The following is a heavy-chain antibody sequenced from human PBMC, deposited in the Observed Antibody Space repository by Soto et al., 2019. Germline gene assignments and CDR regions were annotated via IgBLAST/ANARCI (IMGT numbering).Heavy chain of an antibody. V-gene: IGHV4-38-2*02. CDR3: AKENCLHGGCYSFDY. CDR2: IYHSGTT. CDR1: GYSISNGYH. J-gene: IGHJ4*02. D-gene: IGHD2-15*01. Sequence: SETLSLTCTVSGYSISNGYHWAWIRQPPGKGLEWIGSIYHSGTTFYNPSLKNQVIISVDTSNNQFSLQLTSVTAADTAIYYCAKENCLHGGCYSFDYWGQG.